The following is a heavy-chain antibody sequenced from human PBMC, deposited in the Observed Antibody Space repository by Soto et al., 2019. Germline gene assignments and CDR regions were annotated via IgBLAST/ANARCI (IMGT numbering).Heavy chain of an antibody. CDR1: GFTFGDYA. Sequence: PGGSLRLSCTASGFTFGDYAMSGFRQATGKGLEWVGFIRSKAYGGTTEYAASVKGRFTISRDDSKSIAYLQMNSLKTEDTAVYYCTRVGIPGEGIRFLEWPDYWGQGTLVTVPS. V-gene: IGHV3-49*03. J-gene: IGHJ4*02. CDR2: IRSKAYGGTT. CDR3: TRVGIPGEGIRFLEWPDY. D-gene: IGHD3-3*01.